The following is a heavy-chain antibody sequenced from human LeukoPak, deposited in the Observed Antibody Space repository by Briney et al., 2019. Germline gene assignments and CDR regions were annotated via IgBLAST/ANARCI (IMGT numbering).Heavy chain of an antibody. V-gene: IGHV3-7*01. J-gene: IGHJ4*02. CDR2: INLDGSEK. CDR3: ARGITSGPRRYDVRNFDY. D-gene: IGHD5-12*01. CDR1: GFIFSTSW. Sequence: GGSLRLSCTASGFIFSTSWMTWVRPAPGKGLEWVANINLDGSEKYYVASVRGRFTISKDNAKNSLYLQMSSLRVEDTAVYYCARGITSGPRRYDVRNFDYWGQGTPVTVSS.